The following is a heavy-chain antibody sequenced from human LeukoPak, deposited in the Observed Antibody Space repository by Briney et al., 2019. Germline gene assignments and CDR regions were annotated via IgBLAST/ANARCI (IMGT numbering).Heavy chain of an antibody. Sequence: PGGSLRLSCAASGFTFSSYAMHWVRQAPGKGLEWVAVISYDGSNKYYADSVKGRFTISRDNSKNTLYLQMNSLRAEDTAAYYCARAGNFDYWGQGTLVTVSS. V-gene: IGHV3-30*04. CDR2: ISYDGSNK. CDR3: ARAGNFDY. CDR1: GFTFSSYA. J-gene: IGHJ4*02.